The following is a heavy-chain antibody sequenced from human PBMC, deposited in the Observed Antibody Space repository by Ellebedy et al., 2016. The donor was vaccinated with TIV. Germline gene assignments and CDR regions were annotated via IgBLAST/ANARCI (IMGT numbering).Heavy chain of an antibody. V-gene: IGHV1-69*13. Sequence: AASVKVSCKASGVTFSRYAVSWVRHAPGQGLEWRGTLIPMYGKTNYAQKLQGRVTIAADESTNTAFMELSSLKSEDTAIYYCARGEYRNWFDPWGKGTLVTVSS. J-gene: IGHJ5*02. D-gene: IGHD4-11*01. CDR2: LIPMYGKT. CDR3: ARGEYRNWFDP. CDR1: GVTFSRYA.